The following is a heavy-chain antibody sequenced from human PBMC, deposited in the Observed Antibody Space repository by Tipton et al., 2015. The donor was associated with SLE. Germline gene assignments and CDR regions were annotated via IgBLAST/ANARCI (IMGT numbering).Heavy chain of an antibody. D-gene: IGHD3-10*01. CDR1: GFTFSSYD. J-gene: IGHJ6*02. V-gene: IGHV3-48*01. CDR3: ARDRGREGYYYYGMDV. Sequence: SLRLSCAASGFTFSSYDMNWVRQAPGKGLEWVSYISSSSSTIYYADSVKGRFTISRDNAKNSLYLQMNSLRAEDTAVYYCARDRGREGYYYYGMDVWGQGTTVTVSS. CDR2: ISSSSSTI.